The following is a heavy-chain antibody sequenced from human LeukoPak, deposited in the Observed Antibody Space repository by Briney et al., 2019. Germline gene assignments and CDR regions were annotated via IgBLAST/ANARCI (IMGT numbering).Heavy chain of an antibody. CDR3: SRDLFRHAAAAGIGD. D-gene: IGHD6-13*01. V-gene: IGHV1-2*06. Sequence: ASVKVSCKASGYTFTGYYMHWVRQAPGQGLEWMGRINPSSGGTNYEQKFQVRVTLTRDTSISTAYMELSSRISADKAVSYRSRDLFRHAAAAGIGDWGQGTLVTVSS. CDR2: INPSSGGT. J-gene: IGHJ4*02. CDR1: GYTFTGYY.